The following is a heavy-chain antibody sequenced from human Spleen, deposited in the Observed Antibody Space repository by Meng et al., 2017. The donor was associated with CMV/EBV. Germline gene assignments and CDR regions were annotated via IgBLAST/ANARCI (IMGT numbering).Heavy chain of an antibody. D-gene: IGHD1-7*01. V-gene: IGHV2-5*01. CDR3: ARTLYNWNYDAFDI. Sequence: SGPTLVKPTQTLTLTCTFSGFSLSTSGVGVGWIRKPPGKALEWLALIYWNEDKRFSPSLNSRLTISRDTSKNQVVLTMANMDPVDTATYYCARTLYNWNYDAFDIWGQGTMVTVSS. J-gene: IGHJ3*02. CDR2: IYWNEDK. CDR1: GFSLSTSGVG.